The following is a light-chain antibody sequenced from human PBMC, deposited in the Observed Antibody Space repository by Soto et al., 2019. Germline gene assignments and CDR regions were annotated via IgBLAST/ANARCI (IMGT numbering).Light chain of an antibody. CDR1: SSDVGGYNY. CDR3: SSYTTSNTRQIV. J-gene: IGLJ1*01. V-gene: IGLV2-14*03. Sequence: QSVLXQPASVSGSPGQSITISCTGTSSDVGGYNYVSWYQHHPGKAPKLIIYDVTNRPSGVSTPFSGSKSGNTASLTISGLQPEDEADYYCSSYTTSNTRQIVFGTGTKVTVL. CDR2: DVT.